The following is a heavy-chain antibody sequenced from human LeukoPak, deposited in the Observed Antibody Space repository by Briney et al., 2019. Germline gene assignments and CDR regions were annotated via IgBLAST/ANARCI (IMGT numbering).Heavy chain of an antibody. Sequence: GGSLRLSCAASGFTVSTNYMSWVRQAPGKGLEWVSAIYSGGSTYYADSVKGRFNISRDNSKNTLYLQMNSLRAEDTAVYYCARDKRDGYNWVFDIWGQGTMVTVSS. J-gene: IGHJ3*02. CDR2: IYSGGST. CDR3: ARDKRDGYNWVFDI. D-gene: IGHD5-24*01. V-gene: IGHV3-66*01. CDR1: GFTVSTNY.